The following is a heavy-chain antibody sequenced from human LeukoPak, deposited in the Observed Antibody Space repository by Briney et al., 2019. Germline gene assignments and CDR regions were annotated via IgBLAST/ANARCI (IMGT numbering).Heavy chain of an antibody. CDR2: IIPIFGTA. CDR1: GGTFSSYA. V-gene: IGHV1-69*06. CDR3: ARGPRKGSYYYMDI. J-gene: IGHJ6*03. Sequence: SVKVSCKASGGTFSSYAISWVRQAPGQGLEWMGRIIPIFGTANYAQKFQGRVTITADKSTSTAYMELSSLRSEDTAVYYCARGPRKGSYYYMDIWGKGTTVTVSS.